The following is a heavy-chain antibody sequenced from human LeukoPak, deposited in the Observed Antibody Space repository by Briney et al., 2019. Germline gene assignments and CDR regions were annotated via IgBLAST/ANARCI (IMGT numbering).Heavy chain of an antibody. V-gene: IGHV4-34*01. Sequence: SETLSLTCAVYGGSFSGYYWSWIRQPPGKGLEWIGEINHSGSTNYNPSLKSRVTISVDTSKNQFSLKLSSVTAADTAVYYCARDAPSYSSGWYGYMDVWGKGTTVTISS. CDR2: INHSGST. CDR3: ARDAPSYSSGWYGYMDV. J-gene: IGHJ6*03. D-gene: IGHD6-19*01. CDR1: GGSFSGYY.